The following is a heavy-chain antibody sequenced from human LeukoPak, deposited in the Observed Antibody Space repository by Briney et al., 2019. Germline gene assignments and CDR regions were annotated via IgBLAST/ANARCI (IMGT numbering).Heavy chain of an antibody. V-gene: IGHV1-69*05. J-gene: IGHJ4*02. D-gene: IGHD1-1*01. CDR2: IIPIFGTA. Sequence: ASVKVSCKASGGTFSRYAISWVRQAPGQGLEWMGGIIPIFGTANYAQKFQGRVTITTDESTSTAYMELSSLRSEDTAVYYCARRGDWNDDFDYWGQGTLVTVSS. CDR3: ARRGDWNDDFDY. CDR1: GGTFSRYA.